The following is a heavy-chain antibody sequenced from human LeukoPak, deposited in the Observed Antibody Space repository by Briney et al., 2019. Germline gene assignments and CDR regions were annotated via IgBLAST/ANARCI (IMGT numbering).Heavy chain of an antibody. CDR3: ARDPSAYYGSGSYCDY. J-gene: IGHJ4*02. D-gene: IGHD3-10*01. Sequence: GGSLRLSCAASGFTFSSYAMHWVRQAPGKGLEWVAVISYDGSNKYYADSVKGRFTISRDNSKNTLYPQMNSLRAEDTAVYYCARDPSAYYGSGSYCDYWGQGTLVTVSS. V-gene: IGHV3-30-3*01. CDR1: GFTFSSYA. CDR2: ISYDGSNK.